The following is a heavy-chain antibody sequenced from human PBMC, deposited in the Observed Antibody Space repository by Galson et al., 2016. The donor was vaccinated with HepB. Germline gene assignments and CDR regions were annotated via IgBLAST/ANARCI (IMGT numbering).Heavy chain of an antibody. D-gene: IGHD4-11*01. CDR2: IKRDGSDK. CDR3: ARHDYPFDP. V-gene: IGHV3-7*01. CDR1: GFTFSSYS. Sequence: SLRLSCAASGFTFSSYSMSWVRQAPGKGLEWVANIKRDGSDKSYVDSVKGRFTISRDHAKNPLYLQMDRLSAEDTAVYSCARHDYPFDPWGQGTLVTVSS. J-gene: IGHJ5*02.